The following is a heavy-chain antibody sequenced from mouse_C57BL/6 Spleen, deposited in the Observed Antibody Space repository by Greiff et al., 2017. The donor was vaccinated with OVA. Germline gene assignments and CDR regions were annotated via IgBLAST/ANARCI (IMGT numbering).Heavy chain of an antibody. CDR1: GYSITSGYY. V-gene: IGHV3-6*01. Sequence: EVQLQESGPGLVKPSQSLSLTCSVTGYSITSGYYWNWIRQFPGNKLEWMGYISYDGSNNYNPSLKNRISITRDTSKNQFFLKLNSVTTEDTATYYCARNYAMDYWGQGTSVTVS. CDR2: ISYDGSN. CDR3: ARNYAMDY. J-gene: IGHJ4*01.